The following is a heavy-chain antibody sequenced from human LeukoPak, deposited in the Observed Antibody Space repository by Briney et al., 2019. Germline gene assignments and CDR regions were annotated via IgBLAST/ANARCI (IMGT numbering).Heavy chain of an antibody. Sequence: GASVKVSCKASGYTFTSYTMNWVRQAPGQGLEWMGWINTNTGNPTYAQGFTGRFVFSLDTSVSTAYLQISSLKAEDTAVYYCARPMVRGVHSPHTFDYWGQGTLVTVSS. CDR1: GYTFTSYT. V-gene: IGHV7-4-1*02. CDR2: INTNTGNP. D-gene: IGHD3-10*01. J-gene: IGHJ4*02. CDR3: ARPMVRGVHSPHTFDY.